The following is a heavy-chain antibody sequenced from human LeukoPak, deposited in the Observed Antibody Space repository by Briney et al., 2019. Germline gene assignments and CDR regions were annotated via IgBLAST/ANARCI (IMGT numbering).Heavy chain of an antibody. CDR1: GGSISSYY. D-gene: IGHD2-15*01. CDR2: IYYSGST. J-gene: IGHJ4*02. CDR3: ARSKLLPDGAFDY. Sequence: PSETLSLTCTVAGGSISSYYWSWVRQPPGKGREGVGYIYYSGSTNYNPSLKSRVTISVDTSKNQFSLKLSSVTAADTAVYYCARSKLLPDGAFDYWGQGTLVTVSS. V-gene: IGHV4-59*08.